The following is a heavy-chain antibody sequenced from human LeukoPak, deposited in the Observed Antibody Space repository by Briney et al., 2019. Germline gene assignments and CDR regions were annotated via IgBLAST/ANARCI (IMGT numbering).Heavy chain of an antibody. J-gene: IGHJ4*02. D-gene: IGHD3-22*01. CDR3: ARHSSGYYYGDYFDY. CDR2: IYSSGST. CDR1: GGSISSYY. V-gene: IGHV4-59*08. Sequence: SETLSLTCAVSGGSISSYYWGWIRQPPGKGLEWIGYIYSSGSTNYNPSLKSRVTISVDTSKNQFSLNLTSVTAADTAVYYCARHSSGYYYGDYFDYWGQGALVTVSS.